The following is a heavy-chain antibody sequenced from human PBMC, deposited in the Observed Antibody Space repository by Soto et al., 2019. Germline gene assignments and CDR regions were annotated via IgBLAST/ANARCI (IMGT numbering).Heavy chain of an antibody. J-gene: IGHJ5*02. CDR1: GYRFTSYW. D-gene: IGHD3-22*01. V-gene: IGHV5-51*01. CDR3: ARKDKSGYFNWFDP. CDR2: IFPSDSDT. Sequence: GESLKISCRTSGYRFTSYWIAWVRQMPGKGLEWMGIIFPSDSDTRYSPSFQGQVTISADRSTSTVFLQWASLKASDTAVYLCARKDKSGYFNWFDPWGQGTLVTVSS.